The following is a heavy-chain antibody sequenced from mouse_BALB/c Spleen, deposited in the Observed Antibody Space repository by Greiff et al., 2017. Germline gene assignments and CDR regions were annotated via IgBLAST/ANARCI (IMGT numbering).Heavy chain of an antibody. CDR1: GYTFTSYV. CDR3: AREDYYGSSPYAMDY. Sequence: VQLKESGPELVKPGASVKMSCKASGYTFTSYVMHWVKQKPGQGLEWIGYINPYNDGTKYNEKFKGKATLTSDKSSSTAYMELSSLTSEDSAVYYCAREDYYGSSPYAMDYWGQGTSVTVSS. CDR2: INPYNDGT. V-gene: IGHV1-14*01. J-gene: IGHJ4*01. D-gene: IGHD1-1*01.